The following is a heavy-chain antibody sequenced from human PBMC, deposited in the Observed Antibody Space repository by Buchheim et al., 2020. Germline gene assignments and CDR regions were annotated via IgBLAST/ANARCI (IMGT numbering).Heavy chain of an antibody. D-gene: IGHD3-3*01. V-gene: IGHV1-46*01. CDR3: ALKSGVYDFWSGYLLGAFDI. Sequence: QVQLVQSGAEVKKPGASVKVSCKASGYTFTSYYMHWVRQAPGQGLEWMGIINPSGGSTSYAQKFQGRVTMTRDTSTSTVYMELSSLRSEDTAVYYCALKSGVYDFWSGYLLGAFDIWGQGT. CDR2: INPSGGST. J-gene: IGHJ3*02. CDR1: GYTFTSYY.